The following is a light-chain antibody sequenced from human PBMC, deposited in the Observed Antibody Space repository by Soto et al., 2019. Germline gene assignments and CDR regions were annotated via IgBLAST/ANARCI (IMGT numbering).Light chain of an antibody. Sequence: DIHMTQSPSSVSASVGDRVTITCRASQGIGNLLAWYQQKPGKAPKLLIYAASSLETGVPSRFTGSGSGTDFTLTISNLQPEDFAVYYCQQTYSSPRTFGQGPRWIS. V-gene: IGKV1-12*01. CDR1: QGIGNL. CDR2: AAS. J-gene: IGKJ1*01. CDR3: QQTYSSPRT.